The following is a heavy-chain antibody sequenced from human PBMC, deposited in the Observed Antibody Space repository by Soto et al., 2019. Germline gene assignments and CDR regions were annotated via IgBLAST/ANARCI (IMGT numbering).Heavy chain of an antibody. CDR3: ARDGLPVPAATYGMDV. J-gene: IGHJ6*02. V-gene: IGHV1-69*12. Sequence: QVQLVQSGAEVKKPGSSVKVSCKASGGTFSSYAISWVRQAPGQGLEWMGGIIPIFGTANYAQKFQGRVTSTADDSTSTAYMELSSLRSEDTAVYYCARDGLPVPAATYGMDVWGQGTTVTVSS. CDR2: IIPIFGTA. CDR1: GGTFSSYA. D-gene: IGHD2-2*01.